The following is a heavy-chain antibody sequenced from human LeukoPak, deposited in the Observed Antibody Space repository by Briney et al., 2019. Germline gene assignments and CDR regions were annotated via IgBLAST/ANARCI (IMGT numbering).Heavy chain of an antibody. CDR3: ARMTTVTHY. Sequence: GRSLRLSCAASGFTFSSSGMNWVRQAPGKGLEWVSFISGSAATIYYADSVQGRFTISRDNARNSLYLQMNSLRAEDTAVYYCARMTTVTHYWGQGTLVTVSS. V-gene: IGHV3-48*04. CDR1: GFTFSSSG. J-gene: IGHJ4*02. CDR2: ISGSAATI. D-gene: IGHD4-17*01.